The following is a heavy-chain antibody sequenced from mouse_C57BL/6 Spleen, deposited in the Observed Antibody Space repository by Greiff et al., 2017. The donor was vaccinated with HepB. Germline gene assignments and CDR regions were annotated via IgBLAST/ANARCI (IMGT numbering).Heavy chain of an antibody. D-gene: IGHD1-1*01. Sequence: EVKLQESGPGLVKPSQSLSLTCSVTGYSITSGYYWNWIRQLPGNKLEWMGYIRYDGSNNYNPSLKNRITITRNTSKNQYFLKFNSVTTEDTATYYCARLHYCGSTVDWYFDDWGTGTPVTVSS. J-gene: IGHJ1*03. CDR1: GYSITSGYY. V-gene: IGHV3-6*01. CDR2: IRYDGSN. CDR3: ARLHYCGSTVDWYFDD.